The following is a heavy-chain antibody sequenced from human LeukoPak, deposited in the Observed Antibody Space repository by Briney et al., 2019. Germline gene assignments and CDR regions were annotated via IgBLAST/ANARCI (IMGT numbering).Heavy chain of an antibody. CDR2: ISSSGSTI. CDR3: AGTRYLLGYCSSTSCRDRDY. CDR1: GFTFSSYA. Sequence: GGSLRLSCVASGFTFSSYAMSWVRQAPGKGLEWVSYISSSGSTIYYADSVKGRFTISRDNAKNSLYLQMNSLRAEDTAVYYCAGTRYLLGYCSSTSCRDRDYWGQGTLVTVSS. D-gene: IGHD2-2*01. J-gene: IGHJ4*02. V-gene: IGHV3-48*04.